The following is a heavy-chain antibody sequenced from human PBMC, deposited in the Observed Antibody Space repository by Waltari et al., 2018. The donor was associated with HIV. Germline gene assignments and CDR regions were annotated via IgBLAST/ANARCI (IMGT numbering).Heavy chain of an antibody. CDR3: AVGPYYVDSRGGRGRLDYFQN. CDR1: GSKFNTYW. Sequence: EEQLVQSGPQLKKPGESLKISCKAYGSKFNTYWIGWVRQKPGKGLGWRGFIDPGDFGSSDNLAAQGQVPSSADKSVSTAYVEGRCLKASDTAKYYCAVGPYYVDSRGGRGRLDYFQNWGQGTLVTVTS. CDR2: IDPGDFGS. V-gene: IGHV5-51*01. J-gene: IGHJ1*01. D-gene: IGHD3-22*01.